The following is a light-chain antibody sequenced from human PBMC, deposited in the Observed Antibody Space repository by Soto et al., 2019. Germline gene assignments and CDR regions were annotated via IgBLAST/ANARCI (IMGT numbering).Light chain of an antibody. CDR2: DTY. CDR3: QQRSDWPPLT. V-gene: IGKV3-11*01. CDR1: QSVGSF. J-gene: IGKJ5*01. Sequence: EIVLTQSPATLSLSPGERATLSCRASQSVGSFLAWYQQKPGQAPRLLIYDTYNRTTGVPARFTGSGSGAAFTLPINSLEPEDFAVYYCQQRSDWPPLTFGEGTRLDIK.